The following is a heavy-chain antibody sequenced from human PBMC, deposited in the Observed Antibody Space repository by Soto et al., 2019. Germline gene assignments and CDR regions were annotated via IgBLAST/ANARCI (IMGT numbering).Heavy chain of an antibody. Sequence: GGSLRLSCAASGFTFSSYGMHWVRQATGKGLEWVSAIGTAGDTYYPGSVKGRFTISRENAKNSLYLQMNSLRAGDTAVYYCARAGDYHAFDIWGQGTVVTVSS. CDR2: IGTAGDT. J-gene: IGHJ3*02. CDR1: GFTFSSYG. V-gene: IGHV3-13*01. CDR3: ARAGDYHAFDI. D-gene: IGHD4-17*01.